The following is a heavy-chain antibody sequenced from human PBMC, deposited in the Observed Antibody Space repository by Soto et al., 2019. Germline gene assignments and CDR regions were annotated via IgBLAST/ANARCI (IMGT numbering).Heavy chain of an antibody. CDR2: FYYSEST. CDR1: GGSISSSSYY. V-gene: IGHV4-39*01. Sequence: SETLSLTCAVSGGSISSSSYYWGWIRQPPGKGLEWIGSFYYSESTYYNKSLKSRVTISVDTSKNQYSLKLSSETAADSALYYCATITIFGVVPNYFDYWGQGTLVTVSS. D-gene: IGHD3-3*01. J-gene: IGHJ4*02. CDR3: ATITIFGVVPNYFDY.